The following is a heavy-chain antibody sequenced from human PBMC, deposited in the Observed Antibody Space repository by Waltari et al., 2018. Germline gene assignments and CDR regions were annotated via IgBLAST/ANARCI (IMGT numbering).Heavy chain of an antibody. V-gene: IGHV3-21*01. CDR3: ARGRKTYCGGYCKDY. CDR2: ISSSSSYI. J-gene: IGHJ4*02. CDR1: GFTFSSYS. D-gene: IGHD2-21*01. Sequence: EVQLVESGGGLVKPGGSLRLSCAASGFTFSSYSMNWVRQAPGKGLEWVSSISSSSSYIYYADSVKGRFTISRDNAKNSLYLQMNSLRAEDTAVYYCARGRKTYCGGYCKDYWGQGTLVTVSS.